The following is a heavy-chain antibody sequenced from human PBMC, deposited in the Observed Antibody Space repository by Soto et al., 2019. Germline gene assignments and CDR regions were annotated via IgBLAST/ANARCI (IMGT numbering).Heavy chain of an antibody. Sequence: PGESLKISCKGSGYSFTSYWIGWVRQMPGKGLEWMGIIYPGDSDTRYSPSFQGQVTISADKSISTAYLQWSSLKASDTAMYYCARHWDPSSIAPSSWGNYYYYYGMGVWGQGTTVTVSS. CDR3: ARHWDPSSIAPSSWGNYYYYYGMGV. CDR2: IYPGDSDT. V-gene: IGHV5-51*01. CDR1: GYSFTSYW. D-gene: IGHD6-6*01. J-gene: IGHJ6*02.